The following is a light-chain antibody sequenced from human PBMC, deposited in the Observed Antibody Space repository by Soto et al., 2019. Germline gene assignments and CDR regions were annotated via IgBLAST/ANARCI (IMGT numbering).Light chain of an antibody. Sequence: EIVLTQSPGTLSLSPGERATLSCRASHSASSSLAWYQQKPGQAPRLLISGASTGATGIPARFSGSGSGTDFTLTISRLEPEDFAVYYCQHYGASPWTFGQGTKVDI. CDR1: HSASSS. CDR3: QHYGASPWT. CDR2: GAS. V-gene: IGKV3-20*01. J-gene: IGKJ1*01.